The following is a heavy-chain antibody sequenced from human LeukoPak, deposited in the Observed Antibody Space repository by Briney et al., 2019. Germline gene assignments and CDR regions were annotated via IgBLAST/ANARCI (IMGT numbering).Heavy chain of an antibody. CDR1: GYPFNRYA. CDR2: INTATGDP. J-gene: IGHJ4*02. Sequence: GASVKVSCKTSGYPFNRYARNWVRQAPGQGLECMGWINTATGDPMYAQGFTGRFVFSFDTSVSTAYLQIRSLKTEDTAVYYCARGYSGSYYGFDSWGQGTLVTVSS. D-gene: IGHD1-26*01. CDR3: ARGYSGSYYGFDS. V-gene: IGHV7-4-1*02.